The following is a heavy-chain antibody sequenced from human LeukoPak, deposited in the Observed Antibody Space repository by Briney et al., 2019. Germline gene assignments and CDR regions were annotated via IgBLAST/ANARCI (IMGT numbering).Heavy chain of an antibody. J-gene: IGHJ4*02. CDR2: INPNSGGT. CDR1: GYTFTGDY. D-gene: IGHD1-26*01. CDR3: ARDGAGVDY. V-gene: IGHV1-2*02. Sequence: ASVKVSCKASGYTFTGDYIYWVRQAPRQGIEWMGWINPNSGGTNYAQKFQGRVTMTRDTSISTAYMELSRLESDDTAVYYCARDGAGVDYWGQGTLVTVSS.